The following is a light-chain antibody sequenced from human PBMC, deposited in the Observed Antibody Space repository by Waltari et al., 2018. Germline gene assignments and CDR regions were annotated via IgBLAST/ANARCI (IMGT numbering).Light chain of an antibody. V-gene: IGLV1-44*01. CDR2: NNN. Sequence: QSVLTQPPSASGTPGQRVTISCSGSSSSIGENTVSWYQKVPGTAPKLLIHNNNERPSGIPDRFSGSKSGTSASLAISGLQSEDEGDYFCSTWDDDLIGVVFGGGTKLTVL. J-gene: IGLJ3*02. CDR3: STWDDDLIGVV. CDR1: SSSIGENT.